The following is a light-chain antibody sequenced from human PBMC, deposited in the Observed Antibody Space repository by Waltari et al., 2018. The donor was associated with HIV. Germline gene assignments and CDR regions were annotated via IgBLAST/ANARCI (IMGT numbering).Light chain of an antibody. CDR3: QHYRGVPPGT. CDR1: QTVRDDH. J-gene: IGKJ1*01. V-gene: IGKV3-20*01. CDR2: LIS. Sequence: ELTQSPATLSLSPGDSAPRSCRASQTVRDDHMAWYRQYPGQTPRLLIYLISNRATGIPDRVSGNGSGTDFTLTISRLEPEDFALYFCQHYRGVPPGTFGQGTRVDIK.